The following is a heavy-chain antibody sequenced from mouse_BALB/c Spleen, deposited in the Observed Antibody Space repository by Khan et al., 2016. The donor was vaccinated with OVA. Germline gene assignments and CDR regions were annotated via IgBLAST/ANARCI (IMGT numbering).Heavy chain of an antibody. Sequence: VQLQQSGPELMKPGASVKISCKASGYSFTSYYIHWVKQSHGKSLEWIGYIDPFNGGTSYNQKFKGKATLTVDKSSSTAYMHLSSLTSEDSAVYYGARHGSSSWFAYWGQGTLVTVSA. J-gene: IGHJ3*01. V-gene: IGHV1S135*01. CDR1: GYSFTSYY. D-gene: IGHD1-1*01. CDR2: IDPFNGGT. CDR3: ARHGSSSWFAY.